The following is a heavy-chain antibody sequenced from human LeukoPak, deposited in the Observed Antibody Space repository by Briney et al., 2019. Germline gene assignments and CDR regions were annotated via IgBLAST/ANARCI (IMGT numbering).Heavy chain of an antibody. J-gene: IGHJ6*03. Sequence: SVKVSCKASGGTFSNYAISWVRQAPGQGLEWMGRIIPMFGTTNYAQNFQGRVTITTDESTSKAYMEVSSLRIEDTAVYYCASVTVTTWTPDGHMDVWGKGTTVTVSS. CDR2: IIPMFGTT. CDR3: ASVTVTTWTPDGHMDV. D-gene: IGHD4-11*01. V-gene: IGHV1-69*05. CDR1: GGTFSNYA.